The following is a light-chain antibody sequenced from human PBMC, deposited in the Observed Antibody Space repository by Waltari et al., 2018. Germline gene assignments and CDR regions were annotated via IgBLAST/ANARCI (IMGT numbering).Light chain of an antibody. CDR3: MQGSHWPWT. J-gene: IGKJ1*01. V-gene: IGKV2-30*01. CDR1: QILVSSDGNPS. Sequence: DVVMTQSPLSLPVTLGQPASISCRSSQILVSSDGNPSFNWFQQWPGQSPRRLFYKVSNRDSGFPDRFSGSGSGTDFTLRISRVEAEDVGVYYCMQGSHWPWTFGQGTKVEIK. CDR2: KVS.